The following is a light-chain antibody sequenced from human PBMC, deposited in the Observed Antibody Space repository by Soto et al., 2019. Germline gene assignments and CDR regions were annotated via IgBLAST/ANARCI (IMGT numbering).Light chain of an antibody. Sequence: QSALTQPASVSGSPGQSITIACTGTSSDIGGYNFVSWYQQHPGTAPKLLIYDVGNRPSGVSNRFSGTKSGTTASLTISGLQAEDEAHYYCNSYRTVSTYVFGTGTKLTVL. CDR1: SSDIGGYNF. CDR3: NSYRTVSTYV. CDR2: DVG. J-gene: IGLJ1*01. V-gene: IGLV2-14*01.